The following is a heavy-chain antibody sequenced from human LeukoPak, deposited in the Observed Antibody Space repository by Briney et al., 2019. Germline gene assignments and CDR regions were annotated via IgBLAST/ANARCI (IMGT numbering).Heavy chain of an antibody. V-gene: IGHV2-5*02. D-gene: IGHD7-27*01. Sequence: SGPTLVKPTQTLTLTCTFSGFSLSTSGVGVGWIRQPPGKALEWLALIYWDDDKRYSPSLKSRLTITKDTSKNQVVLTMTNMDPVDTATYYCAHRHPGEGTNWGVSARLLYYFDYWGQGTLVTVSS. J-gene: IGHJ4*02. CDR3: AHRHPGEGTNWGVSARLLYYFDY. CDR1: GFSLSTSGVG. CDR2: IYWDDDK.